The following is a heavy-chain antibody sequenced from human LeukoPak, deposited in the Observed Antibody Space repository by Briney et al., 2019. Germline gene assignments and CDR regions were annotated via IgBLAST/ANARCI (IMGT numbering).Heavy chain of an antibody. Sequence: PGGSLRLSCAASGFTFSSYAVSWVRQAPGKGLEWVSVTSGSSGNTNYADSVKGRFTISRDNSKNTLYLQMNSLRAEDTAIYYCARYYYGSGSYYGTFDYWGQGTLVTVSP. D-gene: IGHD3-10*01. V-gene: IGHV3-23*01. CDR3: ARYYYGSGSYYGTFDY. CDR2: TSGSSGNT. J-gene: IGHJ4*02. CDR1: GFTFSSYA.